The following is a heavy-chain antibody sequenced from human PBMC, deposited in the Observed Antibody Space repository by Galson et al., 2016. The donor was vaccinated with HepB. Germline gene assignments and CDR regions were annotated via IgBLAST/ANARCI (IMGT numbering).Heavy chain of an antibody. D-gene: IGHD4/OR15-4a*01. V-gene: IGHV3-23*01. CDR1: GFSFSNSG. CDR2: ISGGGVST. J-gene: IGHJ6*03. CDR3: AKDTIGNWCQHTYYYYMDV. Sequence: SLRLSCAASGFSFSNSGMSWVRQAPGRGLEWVSSISGGGVSTYYADSVKGRFTISRDNSKNTLYLQMNSLRAEDTAVYYCAKDTIGNWCQHTYYYYMDVWGKGTTVTVSS.